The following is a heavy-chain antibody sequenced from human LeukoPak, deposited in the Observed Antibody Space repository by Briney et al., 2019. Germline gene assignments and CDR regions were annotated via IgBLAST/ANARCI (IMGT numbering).Heavy chain of an antibody. V-gene: IGHV1-2*02. D-gene: IGHD2-15*01. Sequence: ASVKVSCKASGYTFTGYYMHWVRQAPGQGLEWMGWINPHSGDTNYAQKFQGRVTMTGDTSISTAYMELSRLRSDDTAIYYCARVWAPAPCSPPCHLRFDPGGQGTLVIVPS. CDR1: GYTFTGYY. CDR2: INPHSGDT. CDR3: ARVWAPAPCSPPCHLRFDP. J-gene: IGHJ5*02.